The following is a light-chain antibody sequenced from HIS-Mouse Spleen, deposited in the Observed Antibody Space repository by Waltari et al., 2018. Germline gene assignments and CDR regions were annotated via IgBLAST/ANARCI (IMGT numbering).Light chain of an antibody. V-gene: IGLV2-11*01. CDR3: CSYAGSYTGV. Sequence: QSALTQPRSVSGSPGQSVTLSCTGTSSAVGGYNYVSWYQQHPGKAPKLMIYDVSKRPSGVPDRFSGSKSGNTASLTISGLQAEDEADYYCCSYAGSYTGVFGTGTKVTVL. J-gene: IGLJ1*01. CDR1: SSAVGGYNY. CDR2: DVS.